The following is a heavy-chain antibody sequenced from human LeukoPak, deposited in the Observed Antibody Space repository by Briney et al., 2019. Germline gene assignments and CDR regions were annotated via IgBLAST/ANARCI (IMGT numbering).Heavy chain of an antibody. V-gene: IGHV3-13*01. CDR2: IGTAGDT. J-gene: IGHJ4*02. Sequence: GGSLRLSCAASGFTFSDYDMHWVRQATGKGLKWVSAIGTAGDTYYTGSVKGRFTISRENAKNSLYLQMNSLRAGDTAVYYCARVAKERVGGVYYFDYWGQGTLVTVSS. CDR3: ARVAKERVGGVYYFDY. CDR1: GFTFSDYD. D-gene: IGHD1-1*01.